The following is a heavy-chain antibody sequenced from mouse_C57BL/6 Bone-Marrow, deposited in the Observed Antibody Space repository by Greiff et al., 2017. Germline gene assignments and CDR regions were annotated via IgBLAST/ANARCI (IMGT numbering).Heavy chain of an antibody. CDR1: GYTFTSSR. CDR2: IDNYDSYT. J-gene: IGHJ3*01. CDR3: ARGDYYYGSSSFAY. V-gene: IGHV1-69*01. Sequence: QVQLQQPGAELVMPGASVKLSCKASGYTFTSSRMNWVKQRPGTGLEWLGEIDNYDSYTNYNQQFKGKSTLTIDKSSSTAYMQLSSLTSEDSAVYYFARGDYYYGSSSFAYWGQGTLVTVSA. D-gene: IGHD1-1*01.